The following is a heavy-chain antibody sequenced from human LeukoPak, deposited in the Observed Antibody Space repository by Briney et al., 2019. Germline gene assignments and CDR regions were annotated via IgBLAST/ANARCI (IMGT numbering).Heavy chain of an antibody. CDR1: GFTFSSYE. J-gene: IGHJ4*02. D-gene: IGHD3-10*01. V-gene: IGHV3-48*03. CDR2: ISSSGSTI. Sequence: PGGSLRLSCAASGFTFSSYEMNWVRQAPGKGLEWISYISSSGSTIYYADSVKGRFTISRDNAKNSLYLQMNSLRAEDTAVYYCARDRSGILNGWGQGTLVAVSS. CDR3: ARDRSGILNG.